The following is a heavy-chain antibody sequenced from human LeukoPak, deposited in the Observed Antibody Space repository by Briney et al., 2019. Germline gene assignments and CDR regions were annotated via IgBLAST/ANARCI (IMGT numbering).Heavy chain of an antibody. V-gene: IGHV1-8*02. CDR3: ARGELRYFDWLLSPFDY. D-gene: IGHD3-9*01. J-gene: IGHJ4*02. CDR2: MNPNSGNT. Sequence: ASVKVSCKASGYTFTSYDINWVRQATGQGLEWMGWMNPNSGNTGYAQKLQGRVTMTTDTSTSTAYMELRSLRSDDTAVYYCARGELRYFDWLLSPFDYWGQGTLVTVSS. CDR1: GYTFTSYD.